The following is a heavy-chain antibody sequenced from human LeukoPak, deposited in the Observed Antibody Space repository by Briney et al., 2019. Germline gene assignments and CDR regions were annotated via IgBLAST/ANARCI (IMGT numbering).Heavy chain of an antibody. Sequence: PSETLSLTCTVSGGSISSYYWSWIRQPAGKGLEWIGRIYTSGSTNYNPSLKSRVTMSVDTSKNQFSLKLSSVTAADTAVYYCARGFLGDFWSGYYPRNSALYYFDYWGQGTLVTVSS. D-gene: IGHD3-3*01. CDR3: ARGFLGDFWSGYYPRNSALYYFDY. V-gene: IGHV4-4*07. CDR2: IYTSGST. CDR1: GGSISSYY. J-gene: IGHJ4*02.